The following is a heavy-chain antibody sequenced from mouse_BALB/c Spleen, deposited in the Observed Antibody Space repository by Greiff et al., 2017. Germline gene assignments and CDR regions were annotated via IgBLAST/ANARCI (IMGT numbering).Heavy chain of an antibody. CDR2: INPSNGRT. J-gene: IGHJ2*01. D-gene: IGHD2-2*01. Sequence: VQLQQPGAELVKPGASVKLSCKASGYTFTSYWMHWVKQRPGQGLEWIGEINPSNGRTNYNEKFKSKATLTVDKSSSTAYMQLSSLTSEDSAVYYCAVWLRRGDYWGQGTTLTVSS. V-gene: IGHV1S81*02. CDR1: GYTFTSYW. CDR3: AVWLRRGDY.